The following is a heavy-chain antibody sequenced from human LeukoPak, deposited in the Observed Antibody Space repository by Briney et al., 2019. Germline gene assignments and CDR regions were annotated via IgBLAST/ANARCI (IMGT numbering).Heavy chain of an antibody. CDR2: VSGYNHNT. CDR1: GYTFTRYG. V-gene: IGHV1-18*01. Sequence: ASVKVSCKASGYTFTRYGVSWVRQAPGQGLEWVGWVSGYNHNTNYAHKLQGRVTMTTDTSTSTAYMELRSLTSVDTAMYYCARGGGRDSGRENDYWGQGTLVTVSS. J-gene: IGHJ4*02. D-gene: IGHD1-26*01. CDR3: ARGGGRDSGRENDY.